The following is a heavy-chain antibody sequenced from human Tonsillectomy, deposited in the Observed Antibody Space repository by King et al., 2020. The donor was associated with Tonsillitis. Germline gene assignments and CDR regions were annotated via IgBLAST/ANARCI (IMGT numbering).Heavy chain of an antibody. V-gene: IGHV3-13*01. CDR1: GFTFSRYD. CDR3: ARETDRRYCTSSSCWGYMDV. D-gene: IGHD2-2*01. J-gene: IGHJ6*03. CDR2: IGTAGDT. Sequence: VQLVESGGGLVQPGGSLRLSCAASGFTFSRYDMHWFRQATGKGLEWVSAIGTAGDTYYPGSVKGRFTISREDAKNSLYLQMNSLRAEDPAVYYCARETDRRYCTSSSCWGYMDVWGKGTTVTVSS.